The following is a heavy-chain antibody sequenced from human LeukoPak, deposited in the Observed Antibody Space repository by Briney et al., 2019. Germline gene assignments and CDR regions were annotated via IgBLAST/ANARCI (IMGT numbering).Heavy chain of an antibody. D-gene: IGHD4-17*01. V-gene: IGHV1-69*13. CDR1: GYTFTSYG. Sequence: SVKVSCKASGYTFTSYGISWVRQAPGQGLEWMGGIIPIFGTANYAQKFQGRVTITADESTSTAYMELSSLRSEDTAVYYCARDTVVFDAFDIWGQGTMVTVSS. J-gene: IGHJ3*02. CDR3: ARDTVVFDAFDI. CDR2: IIPIFGTA.